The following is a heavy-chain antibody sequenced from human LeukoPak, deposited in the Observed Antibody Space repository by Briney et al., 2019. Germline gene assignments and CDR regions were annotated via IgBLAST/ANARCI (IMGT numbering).Heavy chain of an antibody. CDR1: GGSLSAYY. Sequence: SETLSLTCAVYGGSLSAYYWTWIRQPPGKGLEWVGEINHGGSTNYNPSLKSRVTISIDTSKNQFSLKLSSVTAADTAFYYCARYLDYGGNSRVFQHWGQGTLVTVSS. V-gene: IGHV4-34*01. J-gene: IGHJ1*01. D-gene: IGHD4-23*01. CDR3: ARYLDYGGNSRVFQH. CDR2: INHGGST.